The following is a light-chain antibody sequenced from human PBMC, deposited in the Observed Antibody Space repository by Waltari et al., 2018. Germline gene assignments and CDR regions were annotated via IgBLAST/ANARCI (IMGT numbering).Light chain of an antibody. CDR3: QSYDSSLNAV. CDR1: RSNIGAGYD. V-gene: IGLV1-40*01. Sequence: QPVLTQPPSVSGAPGHSVTISCTGSRSNIGAGYDVHWYQQLPGAAPKLLIYAFVNRPSGVPDRFYGSKSGTSASLAINGLQAEDEAIYYCQSYDSSLNAVFGGGTKVTVL. CDR2: AFV. J-gene: IGLJ3*02.